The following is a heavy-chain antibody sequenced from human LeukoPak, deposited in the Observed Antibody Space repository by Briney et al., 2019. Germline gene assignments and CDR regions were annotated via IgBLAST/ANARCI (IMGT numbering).Heavy chain of an antibody. J-gene: IGHJ4*02. CDR1: AYTFTGYY. Sequence: GASVKVSCKASAYTFTGYYMHWVRQAPGQGLEWMGWINAGNGNTKYSQKFQARVTITRDTSASTAYMELSSLRSEDTAVYYCARDPIGSRWPYYFDYWGQGTLVTVSS. D-gene: IGHD6-13*01. V-gene: IGHV1-3*01. CDR2: INAGNGNT. CDR3: ARDPIGSRWPYYFDY.